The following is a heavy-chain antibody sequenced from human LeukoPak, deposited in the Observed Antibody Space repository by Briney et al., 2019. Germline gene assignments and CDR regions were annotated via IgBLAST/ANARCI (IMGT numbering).Heavy chain of an antibody. CDR1: GGSISSSGYY. V-gene: IGHV4-39*02. D-gene: IGHD2-2*01. CDR2: IYYSGST. J-gene: IGHJ6*02. Sequence: PSETLSLTCTVSGGSISSSGYYWGWIRQPPGKGLEWIGSIYYSGSTYYNPSLKSRVTISVDTSKNQFSLKLSSVTAADTAVYYCARENQLPHYYYYGMDVWGQGTTVTVSS. CDR3: ARENQLPHYYYYGMDV.